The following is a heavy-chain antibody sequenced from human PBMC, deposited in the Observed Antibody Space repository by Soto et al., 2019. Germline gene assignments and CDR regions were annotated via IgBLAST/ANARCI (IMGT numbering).Heavy chain of an antibody. D-gene: IGHD5-12*01. CDR3: AKPPDIVATTCYCYGLDV. CDR2: ISGSGGTT. Sequence: EVQLLESGGGLVQPGGSLRLSCVVSGFTFSSYAMTWVRQPPGKGLEWVSSISGSGGTTYYADSVKGRFTISRDNSKNTLYLQMNSLRAEDTAIYYCAKPPDIVATTCYCYGLDVRGQGTAVTVSS. J-gene: IGHJ6*02. CDR1: GFTFSSYA. V-gene: IGHV3-23*01.